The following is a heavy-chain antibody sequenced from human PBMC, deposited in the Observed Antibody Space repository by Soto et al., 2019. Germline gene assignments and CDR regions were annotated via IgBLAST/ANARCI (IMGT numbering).Heavy chain of an antibody. V-gene: IGHV3-30*18. CDR1: GFTFSSYG. D-gene: IGHD5-12*01. CDR2: ISYDGSNK. J-gene: IGHJ6*02. Sequence: QVQLVESGGGVVQPGRSLRLSCAASGFTFSSYGMHWVRQAPGKGLEWVAVISYDGSNKYYADSVKGRFTISRDNSKNTLYLQMNSLRAEDTAVYYCAKGHVRRWLQGRLDVWGQGTTVTVSS. CDR3: AKGHVRRWLQGRLDV.